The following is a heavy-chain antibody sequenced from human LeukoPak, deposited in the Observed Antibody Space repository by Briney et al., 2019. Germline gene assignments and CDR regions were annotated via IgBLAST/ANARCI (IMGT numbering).Heavy chain of an antibody. V-gene: IGHV3-23*01. CDR1: GFTFSSYA. CDR2: ISGSGGST. CDR3: AKDLWSGYSPGFFDY. J-gene: IGHJ4*02. D-gene: IGHD3-3*01. Sequence: GGSLRLSCAASGFTFSSYAMSWVRQAPGKGLVWVSAISGSGGSTYYADSVKGRFTISRDNSKNTLYLQMNSLRAEDTAVYYCAKDLWSGYSPGFFDYWGQGTLVTVSS.